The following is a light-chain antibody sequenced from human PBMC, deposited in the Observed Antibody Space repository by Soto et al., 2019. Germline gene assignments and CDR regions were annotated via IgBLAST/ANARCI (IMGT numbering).Light chain of an antibody. CDR3: QQYNKWPLT. CDR1: QSASRN. Sequence: EIVMTQSPATLSVSPGERATLSCRASQSASRNLAWYQQKPGQAPRLLIYGASTRATGIPATFSGGGSGTEFTLTISSLQSEDFAVYYCQQYNKWPLTFGGGTKVEIK. J-gene: IGKJ4*01. CDR2: GAS. V-gene: IGKV3-15*01.